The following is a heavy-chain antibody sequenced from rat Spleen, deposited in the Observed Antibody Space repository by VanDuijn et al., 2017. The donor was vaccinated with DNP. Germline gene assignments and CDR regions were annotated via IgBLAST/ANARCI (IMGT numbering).Heavy chain of an antibody. Sequence: VQLVESGGGPVQPGRSLKLSCVASGFIFSNYWMTWIRQAPGKGLEWMGGIWGDGTTDYNSPLKSRLSISRDPSKSQVFLQMNSLQTDDTAIYFCTYNNYYWGQGVMVTVSS. V-gene: IGHV2-1*01. CDR3: TYNNYY. D-gene: IGHD1-10*01. CDR2: IWGDGTT. J-gene: IGHJ2*01. CDR1: GFIFSNYW.